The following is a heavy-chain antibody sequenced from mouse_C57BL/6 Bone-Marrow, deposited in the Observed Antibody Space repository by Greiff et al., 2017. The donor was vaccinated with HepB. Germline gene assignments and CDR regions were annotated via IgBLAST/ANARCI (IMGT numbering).Heavy chain of an antibody. Sequence: QVQLQQPGAELVRPGSSVKLSCKASGYTFTSYWMHWVKQRPIQGLEWIGNIDPSDSETHYNQKFKDKATLTVDKSSSTAYMQLSSLTSEDSAVYDCARLLGRPPVYVDYWGQGTTLTVSS. CDR2: IDPSDSET. J-gene: IGHJ2*01. CDR1: GYTFTSYW. D-gene: IGHD4-1*01. CDR3: ARLLGRPPVYVDY. V-gene: IGHV1-52*01.